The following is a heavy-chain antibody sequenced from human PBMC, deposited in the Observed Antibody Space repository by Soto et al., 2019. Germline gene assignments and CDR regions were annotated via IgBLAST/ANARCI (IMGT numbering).Heavy chain of an antibody. V-gene: IGHV3-7*01. Sequence: GGSLRLACASSGFSISDYWMSWVRQAPGNGLEWVANIKRDGSEKYYVDSVNGRFTISRDNAKNSLYLQMNSLRADDTAVYYCARDRDLAVPDAVIYFDSWGQGTMVTVSS. D-gene: IGHD2-2*01. J-gene: IGHJ4*02. CDR2: IKRDGSEK. CDR3: ARDRDLAVPDAVIYFDS. CDR1: GFSISDYW.